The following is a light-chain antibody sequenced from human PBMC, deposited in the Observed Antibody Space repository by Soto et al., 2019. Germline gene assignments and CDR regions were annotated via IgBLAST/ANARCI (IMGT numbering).Light chain of an antibody. CDR3: SSYTDSNPWL. Sequence: QSALTQPPSASGSPGQSVTISCTGTSGDVGGYNYVSWYQQHPGKAPKLMIYEVSKRPSGVPDRFSGSKSGNTASLTVSGLQAEDEADYYGSSYTDSNPWLFGGGTKLTVL. CDR1: SGDVGGYNY. J-gene: IGLJ3*02. CDR2: EVS. V-gene: IGLV2-8*01.